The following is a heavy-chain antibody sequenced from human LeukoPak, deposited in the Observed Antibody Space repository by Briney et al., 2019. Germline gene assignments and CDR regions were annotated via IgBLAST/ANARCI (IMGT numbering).Heavy chain of an antibody. J-gene: IGHJ6*03. CDR3: ARDPGSDCSSTSCYTVSYYYYYMDV. CDR2: ISYDGSNK. V-gene: IGHV3-30-3*01. Sequence: PGGSLRLSCAASGFTFSSYAMHWVRQAPGKGLEWVAVISYDGSNKYYADSVKGRFTISRDNSKNTLYLQMNSLRAEDTAVYYCARDPGSDCSSTSCYTVSYYYYYMDVWGKGTTVTVSS. D-gene: IGHD2-2*02. CDR1: GFTFSSYA.